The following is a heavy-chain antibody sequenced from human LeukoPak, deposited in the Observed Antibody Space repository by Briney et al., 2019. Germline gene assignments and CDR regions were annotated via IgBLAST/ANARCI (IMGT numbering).Heavy chain of an antibody. CDR1: GYTFTSYG. Sequence: ASVKVSCKASGYTFTSYGISWVRHAPRQGLGWVGIVYTRDSETTNSPSFQGQVTISADKSISTAYPQWSSLKASDTAVYYCARPGERSRRDWNLDQWGQGTLVTVSS. J-gene: IGHJ4*02. D-gene: IGHD1-1*01. CDR3: ARPGERSRRDWNLDQ. CDR2: VYTRDSET. V-gene: IGHV5-51*01.